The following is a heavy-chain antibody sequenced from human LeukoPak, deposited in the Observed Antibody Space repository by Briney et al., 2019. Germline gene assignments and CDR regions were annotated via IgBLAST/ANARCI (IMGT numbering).Heavy chain of an antibody. CDR1: SDSIISYY. CDR3: ARERCSSCCFDY. Sequence: PSETLSLTCTVSSDSIISYYWSWIRQPPGKGLEWIGYIYYSGSTNYNPSLQSRVTISVDTSKNQFSLKLSSVTVADTAVYYCARERCSSCCFDYWGQGTLVTVSS. V-gene: IGHV4-59*01. CDR2: IYYSGST. J-gene: IGHJ4*02. D-gene: IGHD6-13*01.